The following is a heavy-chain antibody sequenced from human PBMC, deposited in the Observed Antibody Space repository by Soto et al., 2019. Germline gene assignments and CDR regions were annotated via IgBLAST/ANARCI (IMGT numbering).Heavy chain of an antibody. CDR2: IYHSGST. V-gene: IGHV4-34*01. CDR3: ARGTVGGYFDY. CDR1: GGSFSGYS. Sequence: PSETLSLTCAVYGGSFSGYSWTWLRQPPGTGLEWIGYIYHSGSTYYNPSLKSRVTISVDRSKNQFSLKLSSVTAADTAVYYCARGTVGGYFDYWGQGTLVTVSS. D-gene: IGHD2-15*01. J-gene: IGHJ4*02.